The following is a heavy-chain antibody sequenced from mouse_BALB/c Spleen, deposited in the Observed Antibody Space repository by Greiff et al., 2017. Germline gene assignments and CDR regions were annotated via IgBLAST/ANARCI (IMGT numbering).Heavy chain of an antibody. D-gene: IGHD1-1*01. Sequence: EVQRVESGPGLVKPSQSLSLTCTVTGYSITSDYAWNWIRQFPGNKLEWMGYISYSGSTSYNPSLKSRISITRDTSKNQFFLQLNSVTTEDTATYYCAREVYYYGSGAYWGQGTLVTVSA. J-gene: IGHJ3*01. V-gene: IGHV3-2*02. CDR2: ISYSGST. CDR1: GYSITSDYA. CDR3: AREVYYYGSGAY.